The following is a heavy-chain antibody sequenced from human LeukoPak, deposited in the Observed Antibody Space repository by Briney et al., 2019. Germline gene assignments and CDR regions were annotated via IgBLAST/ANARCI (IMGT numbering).Heavy chain of an antibody. D-gene: IGHD3-22*01. V-gene: IGHV5-51*01. CDR2: IYPGDSDT. Sequence: GESLKISCKGSGYSFTSYWIGWVRQMPGKGLEWMGIIYPGDSDTRYSPSFQGQVTISADKSISTAYLQWSSLKASDTAMYYCAIPHYYDSSGYYLAFDYWGQGTLVTVSS. CDR3: AIPHYYDSSGYYLAFDY. CDR1: GYSFTSYW. J-gene: IGHJ4*02.